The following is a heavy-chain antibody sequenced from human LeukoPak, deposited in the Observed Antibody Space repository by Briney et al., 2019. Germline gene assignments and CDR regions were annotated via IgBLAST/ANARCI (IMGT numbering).Heavy chain of an antibody. Sequence: PGGSLRLSCAASGFTFSSYAMHWVRQAPGKGLEWVAVISYDGSNKYYADSVKGRFTISRDNSKNTLYLQMNSLRAEDTAVYYCAGDIRDYGDYNWFDPWGQGTLVTVSS. D-gene: IGHD4-17*01. V-gene: IGHV3-30*04. J-gene: IGHJ5*02. CDR3: AGDIRDYGDYNWFDP. CDR2: ISYDGSNK. CDR1: GFTFSSYA.